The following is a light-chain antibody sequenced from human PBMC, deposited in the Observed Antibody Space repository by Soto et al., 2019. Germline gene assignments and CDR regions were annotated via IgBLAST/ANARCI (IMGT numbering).Light chain of an antibody. Sequence: IQLTHSPSFLSASVGDRFTITCRASQGISSYLAWYQQKPGKAPKLLIYAASSLQNGVPSRFSGSGSATDFTLTITTLQPEDVATYSCQQSYSTLPYTFGQGTKVDIK. J-gene: IGKJ2*01. CDR3: QQSYSTLPYT. CDR2: AAS. V-gene: IGKV1-39*01. CDR1: QGISSY.